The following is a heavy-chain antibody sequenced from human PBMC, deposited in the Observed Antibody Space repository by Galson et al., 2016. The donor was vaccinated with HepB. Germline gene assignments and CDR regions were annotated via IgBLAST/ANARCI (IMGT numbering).Heavy chain of an antibody. CDR2: IDGDGSTT. Sequence: SLRLSCAASGFTFNDYYMSWIRQAPGKGLVWVSRIDGDGSTTIYADSVKGRFTISRDNAKNTLYLQMNSLRAEDTAVYYCARDRHYYDNSGYPQPYWFFDLWGRGTLVTVSS. V-gene: IGHV3-74*01. CDR3: ARDRHYYDNSGYPQPYWFFDL. J-gene: IGHJ2*01. CDR1: GFTFNDYY. D-gene: IGHD3-22*01.